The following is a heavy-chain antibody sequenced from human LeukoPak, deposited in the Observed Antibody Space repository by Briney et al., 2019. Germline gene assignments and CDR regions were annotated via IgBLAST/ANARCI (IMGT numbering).Heavy chain of an antibody. CDR2: ISAYNGNT. CDR1: GYTFTSYG. Sequence: GASVKVSCKASGYTFTSYGISWVRQAPGQGLEWMGWISAYNGNTNYAQKLQGRVTMTTDTSTSTAYMELRSLRSDDTAVYYCARGPKLLWFGELSLVYYMDVWGKGTTVTVSS. J-gene: IGHJ6*03. CDR3: ARGPKLLWFGELSLVYYMDV. V-gene: IGHV1-18*01. D-gene: IGHD3-10*01.